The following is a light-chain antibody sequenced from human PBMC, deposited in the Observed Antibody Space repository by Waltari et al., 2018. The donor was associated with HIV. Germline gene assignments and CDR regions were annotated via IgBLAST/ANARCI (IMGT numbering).Light chain of an antibody. Sequence: EIVMTQSPAILSVSPGERATLSCRASQSVSSNLAWYQQKPGQAPRLLIYGASTRATGIPARFSGSGSGTEFTLTISSLQSEDFAVYYCQQYNNWPLFTFGPGTKVDIK. CDR1: QSVSSN. CDR3: QQYNNWPLFT. J-gene: IGKJ3*01. CDR2: GAS. V-gene: IGKV3D-15*01.